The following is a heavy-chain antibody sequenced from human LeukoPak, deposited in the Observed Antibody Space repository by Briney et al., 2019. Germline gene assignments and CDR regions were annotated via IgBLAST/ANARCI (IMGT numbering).Heavy chain of an antibody. Sequence: SETLSLTCTVSGGSISSYYWSWIRQPAGKGLEWIGRIYTSGSTNYNPSLKSRVTMSVDTSKNQFSLKLSSVTAADTAVYYCARHAARMPRRPKGDAFDIWGQGTMVTVSS. V-gene: IGHV4-4*07. CDR2: IYTSGST. CDR1: GGSISSYY. J-gene: IGHJ3*02. D-gene: IGHD2-2*01. CDR3: ARHAARMPRRPKGDAFDI.